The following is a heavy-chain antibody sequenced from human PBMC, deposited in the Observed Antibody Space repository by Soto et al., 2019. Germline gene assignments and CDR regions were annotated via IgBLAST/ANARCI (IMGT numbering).Heavy chain of an antibody. CDR2: LIGGHYGT. Sequence: GGSLRLSCTASGFTLQNYAMAWVRQAPGKGLEWVSTLIGGHYGTAYSYSVKGRFTVSRDNSKNCLYLQMNSLGVEDTAMYFCAKVNSSGDIDRFVPCVPGSLVTVPS. V-gene: IGHV3-23*01. D-gene: IGHD3-10*01. CDR1: GFTLQNYA. J-gene: IGHJ5*02. CDR3: AKVNSSGDIDRFVP.